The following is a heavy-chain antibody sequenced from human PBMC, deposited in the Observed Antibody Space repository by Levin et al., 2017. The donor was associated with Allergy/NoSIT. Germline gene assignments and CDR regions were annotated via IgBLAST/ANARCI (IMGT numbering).Heavy chain of an antibody. CDR2: IDTGGSA. D-gene: IGHD2-8*02. CDR3: ARGSGGVYCTGAGCYAY. J-gene: IGHJ4*02. CDR1: GFTFSTSD. V-gene: IGHV3-53*01. Sequence: RSGGSLRLSCTVSGFTFSTSDMSWVRQAPGKGLEWVSFIDTGGSAFYADSVKGRFTISRDNSKNTFYLQMNSLRADDSAVYYCARGSGGVYCTGAGCYAYWGQGTLVTVSS.